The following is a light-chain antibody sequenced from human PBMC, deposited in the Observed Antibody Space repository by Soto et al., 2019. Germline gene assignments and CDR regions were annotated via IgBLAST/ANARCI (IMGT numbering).Light chain of an antibody. J-gene: IGLJ2*01. CDR1: SSNIGSNT. V-gene: IGLV1-44*01. Sequence: QPVLTQPPSASGTPGQRVAISCSGSSSNIGSNTVTWYEQLPGTAPKLLIYSNDQRSSGVPDRFSGSKSGTSASLAISGLQSEDEADYFCAAWDDSLTGLVFGGGTKLTVL. CDR2: SND. CDR3: AAWDDSLTGLV.